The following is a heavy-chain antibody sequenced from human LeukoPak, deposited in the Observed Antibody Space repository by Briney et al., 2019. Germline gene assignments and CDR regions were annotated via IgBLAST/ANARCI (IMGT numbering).Heavy chain of an antibody. Sequence: GSLRLSCTASGFNFSPYAMGWARQAPGKGLEWVSGISGAGTINYADSVRGRFTISRDNSKNTVYLQMNSLRAEDTAVYYCAKVSASSSTSLDFDYWGQGTLVTVSS. CDR1: GFNFSPYA. CDR3: AKVSASSSTSLDFDY. CDR2: ISGAGTI. J-gene: IGHJ4*02. V-gene: IGHV3-23*01. D-gene: IGHD2-2*01.